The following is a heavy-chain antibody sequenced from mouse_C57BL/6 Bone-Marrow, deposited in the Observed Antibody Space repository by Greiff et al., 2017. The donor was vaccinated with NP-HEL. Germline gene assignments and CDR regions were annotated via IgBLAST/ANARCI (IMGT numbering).Heavy chain of an antibody. CDR2: IYPRSGNT. J-gene: IGHJ1*03. D-gene: IGHD1-1*01. Sequence: VQLQQSGAELARPGASVKLSCKASGYTFTSYGISWVKQRTGQGLEWIGEIYPRSGNTYYNEKFKGKATLTADKSSSTAYMELRSLTSEDSAVYVCARDYYYGSSYGYVDVWGTGTTVTVSS. CDR1: GYTFTSYG. CDR3: ARDYYYGSSYGYVDV. V-gene: IGHV1-81*01.